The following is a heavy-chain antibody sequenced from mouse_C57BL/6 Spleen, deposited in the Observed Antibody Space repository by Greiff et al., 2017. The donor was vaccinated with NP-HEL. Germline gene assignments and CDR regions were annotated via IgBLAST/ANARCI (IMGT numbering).Heavy chain of an antibody. D-gene: IGHD2-10*01. V-gene: IGHV1-82*01. Sequence: QVQLKQSGPELVKPGASVKISCKASGYAFSSSWMNWVKQRPGKGLEWIGRIYPGDGDTNYNGKFKGKATLTADKSSSTAYMQLSSLTSEDSAVYFCARSKAYNYAMDYWGQGTSVTVSS. CDR3: ARSKAYNYAMDY. J-gene: IGHJ4*01. CDR2: IYPGDGDT. CDR1: GYAFSSSW.